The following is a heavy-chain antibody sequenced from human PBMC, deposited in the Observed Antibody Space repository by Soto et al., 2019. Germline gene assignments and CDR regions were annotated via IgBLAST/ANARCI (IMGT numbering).Heavy chain of an antibody. CDR3: AREIYDYYDSSGFDY. D-gene: IGHD3-22*01. CDR1: GFTVSSNY. CDR2: IYSGGST. Sequence: PGGSLRLSCAASGFTVSSNYMSWVRQAPGKGLEWVSVIYSGGSTYYADSVKGRFTISRDNSKNTLYLQMNSLRAEDTAVYYCAREIYDYYDSSGFDYWGQGALVTVSS. J-gene: IGHJ4*02. V-gene: IGHV3-66*01.